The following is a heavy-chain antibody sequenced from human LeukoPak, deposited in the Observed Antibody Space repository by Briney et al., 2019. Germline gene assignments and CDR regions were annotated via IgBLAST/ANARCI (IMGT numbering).Heavy chain of an antibody. J-gene: IGHJ5*01. V-gene: IGHV3-21*01. D-gene: IGHD6-6*01. CDR3: ARDIAARPRWFDS. CDR2: ISSSSSYI. Sequence: GGSLRLSCAASGFTFSSYSMNWVRQAPGKGLEWVSSISSSSSYIYYADSVKGRFTISRDNAKNSLYLQMNSLRAEDTAVYYCARDIAARPRWFDSWGQGTLVTVFS. CDR1: GFTFSSYS.